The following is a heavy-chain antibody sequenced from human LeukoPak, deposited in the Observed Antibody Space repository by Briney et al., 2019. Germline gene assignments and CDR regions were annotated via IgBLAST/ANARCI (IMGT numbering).Heavy chain of an antibody. CDR3: ARELLYSSSWYTEVSFDY. J-gene: IGHJ4*02. CDR2: IKQDGSEK. Sequence: GGSLRLSCAASGFTFSSYWMSWVRQAPGKGLEWVANIKQDGSEKYYVDSVKGRFTISRDNAKNSLYLQMNSLRAEDTAVYYSARELLYSSSWYTEVSFDYWGQGTLVTVSS. V-gene: IGHV3-7*01. CDR1: GFTFSSYW. D-gene: IGHD6-13*01.